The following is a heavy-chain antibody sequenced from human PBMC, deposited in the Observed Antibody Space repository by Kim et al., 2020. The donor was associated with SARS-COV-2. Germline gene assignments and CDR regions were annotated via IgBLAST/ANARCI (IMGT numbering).Heavy chain of an antibody. D-gene: IGHD1-1*01. J-gene: IGHJ4*01. V-gene: IGHV3-21*04. CDR3: SSATHSTLYY. CDR1: GFRFSTYS. CDR2: TSGSGTCV. Sequence: GGSLRLSCAVSGFRFSTYSMDWVRQAPGKGLEWVSSTSGSGTCVYYAVSAPVRFTFSRDNASTSLYLQLLILSPEAAASYYCSSATHSTLYYWGPVTVV.